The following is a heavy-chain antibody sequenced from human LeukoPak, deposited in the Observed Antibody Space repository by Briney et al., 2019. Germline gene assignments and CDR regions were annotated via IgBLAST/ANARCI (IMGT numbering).Heavy chain of an antibody. J-gene: IGHJ4*02. CDR2: MSGSGSST. V-gene: IGHV3-23*01. CDR3: ARLIGYAIAAAATDY. Sequence: GGSLRLSCAASGFTFNTYVISWVRQAPGKGLEWVSSMSGSGSSTYYADSVKGRFTISRDNAKNSLYLQMNSLRAEDTALYYCARLIGYAIAAAATDYWGQGALVTVSS. D-gene: IGHD6-13*01. CDR1: GFTFNTYV.